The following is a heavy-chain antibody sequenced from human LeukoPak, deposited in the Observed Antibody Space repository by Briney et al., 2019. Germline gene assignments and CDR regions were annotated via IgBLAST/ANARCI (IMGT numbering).Heavy chain of an antibody. V-gene: IGHV4-59*08. CDR2: IDYSGSP. J-gene: IGHJ4*02. CDR3: ARHYPPDYTFDC. D-gene: IGHD4-11*01. CDR1: GASISSYY. Sequence: TLSLTCTVSGASISSYYWSWIRQPPGKGLEWIGYIDYSGSPNYNPSLKSRVTISVDTSKNQFSLKLSSVTAADTAVYFCARHYPPDYTFDCWGRGTLVTVSS.